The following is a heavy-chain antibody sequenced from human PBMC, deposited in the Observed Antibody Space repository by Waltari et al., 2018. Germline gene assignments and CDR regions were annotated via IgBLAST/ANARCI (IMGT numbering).Heavy chain of an antibody. J-gene: IGHJ5*02. Sequence: QVQLQQWGAGLLKPSETLSLTCAVYGGSFSGYYWSWIRQPPGKGLEWIGEINHSGSTNSNPSLTGRVTISVDTSNNQFSRKLSSVTAADTAVYYWARGRRNESGGSILMAWFDPWGQGTLVTVSS. D-gene: IGHD1-26*01. CDR2: INHSGST. V-gene: IGHV4-34*01. CDR1: GGSFSGYY. CDR3: ARGRRNESGGSILMAWFDP.